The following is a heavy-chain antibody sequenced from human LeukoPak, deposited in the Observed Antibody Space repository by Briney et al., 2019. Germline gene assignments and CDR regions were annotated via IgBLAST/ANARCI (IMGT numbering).Heavy chain of an antibody. CDR1: GGSISDNY. V-gene: IGHV4-59*08. D-gene: IGHD5-18*01. CDR2: AYYSGHT. Sequence: PSETLSLTCTVSGGSISDNYWSWIRQPPGKGLEWIGYAYYSGHTNYNSSLKSRVTMSLDTSKSQFSLRLSSVTAADTAVYYCARGGYSDYFDYWGQGTLVTVSS. CDR3: ARGGYSDYFDY. J-gene: IGHJ4*02.